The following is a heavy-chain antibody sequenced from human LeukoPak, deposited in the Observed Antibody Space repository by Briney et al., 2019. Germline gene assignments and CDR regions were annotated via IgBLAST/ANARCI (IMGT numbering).Heavy chain of an antibody. D-gene: IGHD6-19*01. J-gene: IGHJ6*03. Sequence: GASVKVSCKASGYTFTDYCMQWVRQAPGQGLEWMGWINPNTGATSYAQKFQGRVTMTRDTSINTAYMELSRLRGDDTAVYYCVRSGAVAGSRGYYYFYYYMDVWAKGTTVTISS. V-gene: IGHV1-2*02. CDR2: INPNTGAT. CDR3: VRSGAVAGSRGYYYFYYYMDV. CDR1: GYTFTDYC.